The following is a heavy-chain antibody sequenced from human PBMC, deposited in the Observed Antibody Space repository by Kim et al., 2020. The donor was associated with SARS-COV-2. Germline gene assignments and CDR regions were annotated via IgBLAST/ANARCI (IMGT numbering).Heavy chain of an antibody. D-gene: IGHD6-13*01. CDR3: TTALRAPHQTRYSSSWYGVDDYYSYGMDV. Sequence: GGSLRLSCAASGFTFSNAWMSWVRQAPGKGLEWVGRIKSKTDGGTTDYAAPVKGRFTISRDDSKNTLYLQMNSLKTEDTAVYYCTTALRAPHQTRYSSSWYGVDDYYSYGMDVWGQGTTVTVSS. V-gene: IGHV3-15*01. J-gene: IGHJ6*02. CDR1: GFTFSNAW. CDR2: IKSKTDGGTT.